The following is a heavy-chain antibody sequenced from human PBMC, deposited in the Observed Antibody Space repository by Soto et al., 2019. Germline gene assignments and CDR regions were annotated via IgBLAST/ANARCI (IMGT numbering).Heavy chain of an antibody. CDR3: AKDTYYHDSSGYYVFDY. CDR2: ISYDGTNK. CDR1: GFTFTTSA. V-gene: IGHV3-30*04. D-gene: IGHD3-22*01. J-gene: IGHJ4*02. Sequence: PGGSLRLSCAASGFTFTTSAMHWVRQAPGKGLEWLAVISYDGTNKNYADSVKGRFTISRDNSKNTLYLQMNSLRPDDTAVYYCAKDTYYHDSSGYYVFDYWGQGTLVTVSS.